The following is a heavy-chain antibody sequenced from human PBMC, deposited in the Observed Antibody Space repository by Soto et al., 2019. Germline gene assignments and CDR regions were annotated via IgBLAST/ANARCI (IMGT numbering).Heavy chain of an antibody. Sequence: QITLKESGPTLLKPTQTPTLTSTFSRFSLTTAGAGVGWIRQPPGKAMEWLALIYWNDDTRYSPCLKRRLTITKDTSKNQVVLRMTNKYPVDTATYYCEHRGYGNYQRDNSSAPWGQESLVIVSS. V-gene: IGHV2-5*01. CDR2: IYWNDDT. CDR3: EHRGYGNYQRDNSSAP. D-gene: IGHD4-17*01. CDR1: RFSLTTAGAG. J-gene: IGHJ5*02.